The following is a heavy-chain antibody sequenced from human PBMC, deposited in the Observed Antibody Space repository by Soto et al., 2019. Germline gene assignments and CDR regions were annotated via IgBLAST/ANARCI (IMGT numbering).Heavy chain of an antibody. CDR1: GFDFGSFG. CDR3: SADHPHMAMGWPV. Sequence: GASVKVSFKASGFDFGSFGIQFLRQTRGRGLEWIGWIVVVSGSTNYARHFQGRVAISRDMSSSTAYLDLYDLKSDDTAVYFCSADHPHMAMGWPVWGQGTTVTVSS. D-gene: IGHD1-26*01. J-gene: IGHJ6*02. CDR2: IVVVSGST. V-gene: IGHV1-58*02.